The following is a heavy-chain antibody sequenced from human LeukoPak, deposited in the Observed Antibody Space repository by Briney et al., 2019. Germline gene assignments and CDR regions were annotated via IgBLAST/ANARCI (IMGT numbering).Heavy chain of an antibody. CDR1: GYSISSGYY. J-gene: IGHJ4*02. CDR2: IYHSGST. V-gene: IGHV4-38-2*02. D-gene: IGHD3-10*01. Sequence: SETLSLTCTVSGYSISSGYYWGWIRQPPGKGLEWIGSIYHSGSTYYNPSLKSRVTISVDTSKNQFSLKLSSVTAADTAVYYCARGSYDGSGSYYNRAYYFDYWGQGTMVTVSS. CDR3: ARGSYDGSGSYYNRAYYFDY.